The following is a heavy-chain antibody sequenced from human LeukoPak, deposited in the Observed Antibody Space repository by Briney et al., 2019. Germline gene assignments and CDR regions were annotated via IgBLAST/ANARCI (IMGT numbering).Heavy chain of an antibody. Sequence: SETLSLTCTASGGSISTYFWSWIRQPAGKGLEWIGRIYTSGSTNYNPNYNPSLKSRVTISVDTSKNQFSLKLTSVTAADTAVYYCAREKGQLDLWGQGTLVTVSS. CDR3: AREKGQLDL. V-gene: IGHV4-4*07. CDR2: IYTSGSTNYNP. CDR1: GGSISTYF. D-gene: IGHD5-24*01. J-gene: IGHJ5*02.